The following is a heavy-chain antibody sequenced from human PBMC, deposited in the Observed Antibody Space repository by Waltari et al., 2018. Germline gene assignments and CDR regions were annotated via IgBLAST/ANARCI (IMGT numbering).Heavy chain of an antibody. CDR1: GGSVSGYY. J-gene: IGHJ4*02. V-gene: IGHV4-34*01. Sequence: QVQLQQWDAGLLMTGETLSLTCAVYGGSVSGYYWRWIRQPPGKGLEWIGEINHSGSTNYNPSLKSRVTISVDTSKNQFSLKLSSVTAADTAVYYCARLGLQRGGDYGFDYWGQGTLVTVSS. CDR3: ARLGLQRGGDYGFDY. D-gene: IGHD4-17*01. CDR2: INHSGST.